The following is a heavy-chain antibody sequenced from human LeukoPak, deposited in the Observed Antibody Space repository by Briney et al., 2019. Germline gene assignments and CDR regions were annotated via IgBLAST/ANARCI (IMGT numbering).Heavy chain of an antibody. D-gene: IGHD5-24*01. J-gene: IGHJ4*02. CDR1: GFTFSNAW. V-gene: IGHV3-7*01. CDR3: ARDYLMALYY. Sequence: GGSLRLSCAASGFTFSNAWMSWVRQAPGKGLEWVANIKQDGSEKYYVDSVKGRFTISRDNAKNSLYLQMNSLRAEDTAVYYCARDYLMALYYWGQGTLVTVSS. CDR2: IKQDGSEK.